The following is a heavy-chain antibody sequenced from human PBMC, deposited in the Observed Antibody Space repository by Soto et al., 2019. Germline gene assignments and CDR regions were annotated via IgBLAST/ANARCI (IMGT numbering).Heavy chain of an antibody. CDR1: LYTFTSYP. CDR2: INAGNGNT. V-gene: IGHV1-3*01. J-gene: IGHJ4*02. CDR3: ARGTITGTTPLGY. D-gene: IGHD1-7*01. Sequence: GSSMVSCKASLYTFTSYPMHWLREAPGQRLEWMGWINAGNGNTKYSQKFQGRVTITRDTSASTAYMELSSLRSEDTAVYYCARGTITGTTPLGYWGQGTLVTVSS.